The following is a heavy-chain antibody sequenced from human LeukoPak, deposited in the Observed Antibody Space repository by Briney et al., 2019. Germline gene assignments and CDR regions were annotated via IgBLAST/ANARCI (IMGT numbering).Heavy chain of an antibody. Sequence: GGSLRLSCAASGFTVSSNYMSWVRQAPGKGLEWVSSISGSGGSTYYADSVKGRFTISRDNSRNMLFLQMNSLRADDTAVYYCAKDLVVGALDYWGQGTLVTVSS. D-gene: IGHD1-26*01. V-gene: IGHV3-23*01. CDR1: GFTVSSNY. J-gene: IGHJ4*02. CDR3: AKDLVVGALDY. CDR2: ISGSGGST.